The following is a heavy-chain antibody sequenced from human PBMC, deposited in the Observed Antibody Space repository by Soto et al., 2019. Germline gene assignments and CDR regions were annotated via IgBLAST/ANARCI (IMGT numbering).Heavy chain of an antibody. CDR3: ASSLSGYDYVSYFDY. CDR1: GGTFSSYA. D-gene: IGHD5-12*01. CDR2: IIPIFGTA. V-gene: IGHV1-69*01. Sequence: QVQLVQSGAEVKKPGSSVKVSCKASGGTFSSYAISWVRQAPGQGLEWMGGIIPIFGTANYAQKFQGRVTITAEESTSTAYMELSSLRSEDTAVYYCASSLSGYDYVSYFDYWGQGTLVTVSS. J-gene: IGHJ4*02.